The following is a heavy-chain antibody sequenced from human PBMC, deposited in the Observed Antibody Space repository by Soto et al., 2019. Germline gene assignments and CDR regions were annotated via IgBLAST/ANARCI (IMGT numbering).Heavy chain of an antibody. Sequence: SETLSLTCTVSGGSISSYYWSWIRQPPGKGLEWIGYIYYSGSTNYNPSLKSRVTISVDTSKNQFSLKLSSVTAADTAVYYCARHRDYYDSSGYYENWFDPWGQGTLVTVS. CDR2: IYYSGST. D-gene: IGHD3-22*01. CDR3: ARHRDYYDSSGYYENWFDP. CDR1: GGSISSYY. V-gene: IGHV4-59*08. J-gene: IGHJ5*02.